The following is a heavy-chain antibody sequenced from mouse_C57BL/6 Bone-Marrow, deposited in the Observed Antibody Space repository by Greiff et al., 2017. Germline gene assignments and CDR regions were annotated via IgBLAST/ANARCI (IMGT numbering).Heavy chain of an antibody. Sequence: EVMLVESGGGLVQPGESLKLSCESNEYEFPSHDMSWVRKTPEKRLELVAAINSDGGSTYYPDTMERRFIISRDKTKKTLYLQMSSLRSEVTALYYCARHLFYDGDLGYYAMDDWGQGTSVTVSS. D-gene: IGHD2-3*01. CDR3: ARHLFYDGDLGYYAMDD. CDR2: INSDGGST. J-gene: IGHJ4*01. CDR1: EYEFPSHD. V-gene: IGHV5-2*01.